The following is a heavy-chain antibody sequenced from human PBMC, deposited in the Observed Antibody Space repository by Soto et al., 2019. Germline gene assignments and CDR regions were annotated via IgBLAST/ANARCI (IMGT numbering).Heavy chain of an antibody. V-gene: IGHV1-2*04. Sequence: ASVKVSCKASGYTFTGYYMHWVRQAPGQGLEWMGWINPNSGGTNYAQKFQGWVTMTRDTSISTAYMELSRLRSDDTAVYYCARTILLWFGEPSQGMDVWGQGTTVTVSS. CDR2: INPNSGGT. CDR3: ARTILLWFGEPSQGMDV. D-gene: IGHD3-10*01. J-gene: IGHJ6*02. CDR1: GYTFTGYY.